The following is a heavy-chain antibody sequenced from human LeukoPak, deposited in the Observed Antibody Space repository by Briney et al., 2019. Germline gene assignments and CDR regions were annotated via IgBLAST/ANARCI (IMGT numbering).Heavy chain of an antibody. CDR3: ARLERGYSYGYDY. CDR2: INPSGGST. CDR1: GGTFSSYA. D-gene: IGHD5-18*01. V-gene: IGHV1-46*01. J-gene: IGHJ4*02. Sequence: ASVKVSCKASGGTFSSYAISWVRQAPGQGLEWMGIINPSGGSTSYAQKFQGRVTMTRDTSTSTVYMELSSLRSEDTAVYYCARLERGYSYGYDYWGQGTLVTVSS.